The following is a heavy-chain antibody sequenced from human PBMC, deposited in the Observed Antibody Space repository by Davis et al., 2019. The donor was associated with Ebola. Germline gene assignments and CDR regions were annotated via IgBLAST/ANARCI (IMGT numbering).Heavy chain of an antibody. J-gene: IGHJ4*02. Sequence: AASVKVSCKASGYTFTSYGISWVRQAPGQGLEWMGIINPSGGSTSYAQKFQGRVTMTTDTSTSTAYMELRSLRSDDTAVYYCARGGNIVVVPAAMIDYWGQGTLVTVSS. D-gene: IGHD2-2*01. CDR1: GYTFTSYG. CDR2: INPSGGST. V-gene: IGHV1-18*01. CDR3: ARGGNIVVVPAAMIDY.